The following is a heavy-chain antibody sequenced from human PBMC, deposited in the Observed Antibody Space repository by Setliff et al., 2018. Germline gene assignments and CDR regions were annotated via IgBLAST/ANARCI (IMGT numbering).Heavy chain of an antibody. CDR3: AREGDVGYSYGFGYFDY. D-gene: IGHD5-18*01. J-gene: IGHJ4*02. CDR1: GFTFSIYA. CDR2: ISYNVGNT. V-gene: IGHV3-23*01. Sequence: PGGSLRLSCAASGFTFSIYAMAWVRQAPGKGLEWVSTISYNVGNTYSTDSVRGRFTISRDNSKNTLYLQMNSLRAEDTAVYYCAREGDVGYSYGFGYFDYWGQGTLVTVSS.